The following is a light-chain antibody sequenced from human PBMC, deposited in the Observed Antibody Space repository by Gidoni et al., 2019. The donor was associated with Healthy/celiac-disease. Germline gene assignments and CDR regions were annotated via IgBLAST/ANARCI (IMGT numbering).Light chain of an antibody. CDR1: QSVSSN. CDR2: GAS. Sequence: EIVMTQSPATLSMSPGERATLSCRASQSVSSNLAWYQQKPGQAPMLLSLGASTRATGIPARFSGSGSGTDFTLTISSLQSEDFAVYCCQQYNDWPPLTFGGGTKVEIK. V-gene: IGKV3-15*01. CDR3: QQYNDWPPLT. J-gene: IGKJ4*01.